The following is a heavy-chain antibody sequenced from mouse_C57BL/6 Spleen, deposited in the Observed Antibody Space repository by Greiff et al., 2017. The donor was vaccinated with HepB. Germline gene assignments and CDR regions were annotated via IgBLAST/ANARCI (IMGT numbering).Heavy chain of an antibody. CDR3: TRSSGTWVDY. CDR1: GYTFTDYE. CDR2: IDPETGGT. V-gene: IGHV1-15*01. D-gene: IGHD4-1*01. Sequence: QVQLQQSGAELVRPGASVTLSCKASGYTFTDYEMHWVKQTPVHGLEWIGAIDPETGGTAYNQKFKGKAILTADKSSSTAYMELRSLTSEDSAVYYWTRSSGTWVDYWGQGTTLTVSS. J-gene: IGHJ2*01.